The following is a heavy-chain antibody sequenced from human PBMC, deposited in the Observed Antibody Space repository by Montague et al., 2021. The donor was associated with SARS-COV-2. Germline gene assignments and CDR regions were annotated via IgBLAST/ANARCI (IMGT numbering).Heavy chain of an antibody. CDR1: GGSISSGYFY. J-gene: IGHJ3*01. D-gene: IGHD3-22*01. CDR3: ARLKRYFDSSGSPSAFDF. Sequence: SETLSLTCTVSGGSISSGYFYWSWIRQPPGKGLEWIGSIYYTGNTYYXPSLKSRVTISVVTSKNHFTLKLSSVTAAETAVYYCARLKRYFDSSGSPSAFDFWGQGTKVTVSS. V-gene: IGHV4-39*02. CDR2: IYYTGNT.